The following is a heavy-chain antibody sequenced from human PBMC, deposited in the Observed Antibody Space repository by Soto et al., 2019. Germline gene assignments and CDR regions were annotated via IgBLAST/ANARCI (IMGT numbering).Heavy chain of an antibody. CDR3: ARGLVSSGLPNDAFDI. Sequence: ASVKVSCKASGYTFTSYAMHWLRQAPGQRLEWMGWINAGNGNTKYSQKFQGRVTITRDTSASTAYMELSSLRSEDTAVYYCARGLVSSGLPNDAFDIWGQGTMVTVSS. V-gene: IGHV1-3*01. J-gene: IGHJ3*02. CDR2: INAGNGNT. D-gene: IGHD6-19*01. CDR1: GYTFTSYA.